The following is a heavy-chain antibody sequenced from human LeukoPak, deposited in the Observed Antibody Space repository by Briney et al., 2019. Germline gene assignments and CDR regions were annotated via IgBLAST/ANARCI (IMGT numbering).Heavy chain of an antibody. CDR1: GGSISSGDYY. CDR3: SRENAAFSPFGY. D-gene: IGHD6-25*01. J-gene: IGHJ4*02. CDR2: IYYSGST. Sequence: PSQTLSLTCTVSGGSISSGDYYWSWIRQPPGKGLEWIGYIYYSGSTSNNPSLKSRVTISVDTSKNQFSLKLSSVTAADTAVYFCSRENAAFSPFGYWGQGTLVTV. V-gene: IGHV4-30-4*01.